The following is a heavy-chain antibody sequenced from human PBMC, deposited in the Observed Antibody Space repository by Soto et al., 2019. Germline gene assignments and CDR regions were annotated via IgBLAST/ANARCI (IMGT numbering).Heavy chain of an antibody. D-gene: IGHD3-22*01. J-gene: IGHJ6*02. V-gene: IGHV1-24*01. CDR3: ATGATTRGGPRRCSSGYYGYGMDV. Sequence: ASVKVSCKVSGYTLTELSMHWVRQAPGKGLEWMGGFDPEDGETIYAQKFQGRVTMTEDTSTDTAYMELSSLRSEDTAVYYCATGATTRGGPRRCSSGYYGYGMDVWVQGTTVIVS. CDR1: GYTLTELS. CDR2: FDPEDGET.